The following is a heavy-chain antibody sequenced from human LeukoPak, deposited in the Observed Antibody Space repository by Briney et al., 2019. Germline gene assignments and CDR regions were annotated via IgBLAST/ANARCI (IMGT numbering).Heavy chain of an antibody. J-gene: IGHJ4*02. CDR2: VYYSGST. CDR3: ASALGYCSSTSCYAGSFDY. D-gene: IGHD2-2*01. V-gene: IGHV4-59*08. CDR1: GGSISSYY. Sequence: SETLSLTCTVSGGSISSYYWSWIRQPPGKGLEWIGYVYYSGSTNYNPSLKSRVTISVDTSKNQFSLKLSSVTAADTAVYYCASALGYCSSTSCYAGSFDYWGQGTLVTVSS.